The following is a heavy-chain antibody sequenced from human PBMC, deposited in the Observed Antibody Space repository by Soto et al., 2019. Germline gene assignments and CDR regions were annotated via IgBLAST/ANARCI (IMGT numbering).Heavy chain of an antibody. Sequence: SVKVSCKASGGTFSSYAISWVRQAPGQGLEWMGGIIPIFGTANYAQKFQGRVTISVDTSKNQFSLKLSSVTAADTAVYYCARSNYYGSGRQPKINWFDPWGQGTLVTVSS. V-gene: IGHV1-69*06. CDR1: GGTFSSYA. D-gene: IGHD3-10*01. CDR2: IIPIFGTA. CDR3: ARSNYYGSGRQPKINWFDP. J-gene: IGHJ5*02.